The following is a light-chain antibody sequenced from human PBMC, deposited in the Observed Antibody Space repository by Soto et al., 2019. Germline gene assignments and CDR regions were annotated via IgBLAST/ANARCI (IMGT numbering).Light chain of an antibody. CDR3: MQALQTPRT. V-gene: IGKV2-28*01. Sequence: DIVMTQSPLSLPVTPGEPASISCRSSQSLLHSKGYNYLDWYLQRPGQSPQLLIYLGSNRASGVTDRFSGSGSGTDFTLKISRVEAEDVGVYYCMQALQTPRTFGQGTQVEIK. J-gene: IGKJ1*01. CDR1: QSLLHSKGYNY. CDR2: LGS.